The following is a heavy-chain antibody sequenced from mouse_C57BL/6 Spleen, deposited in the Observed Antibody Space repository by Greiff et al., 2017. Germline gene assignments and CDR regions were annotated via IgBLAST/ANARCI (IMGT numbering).Heavy chain of an antibody. Sequence: DVHLVESGGDLVKPGGSLKLSCAASGFTFSSYGMSWVRQTPDKRLEWVATISSGGSYTYYPDSVKGRFTISRDNAKNTLYLQMSSLKSEDTAMYYCARDWAYWGQGTLVTVSA. CDR2: ISSGGSYT. CDR1: GFTFSSYG. CDR3: ARDWAY. D-gene: IGHD4-1*01. J-gene: IGHJ3*01. V-gene: IGHV5-6*01.